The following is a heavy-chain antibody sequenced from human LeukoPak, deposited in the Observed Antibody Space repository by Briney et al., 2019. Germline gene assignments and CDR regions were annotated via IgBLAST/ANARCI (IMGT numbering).Heavy chain of an antibody. CDR2: IYISGST. Sequence: SETLSLTCTVSGGSISSYYWSWIRQPAGKGLEWIGRIYISGSTNYNPSLKSRVTISVDTSKNQFSLKLSSVTAADTAVYYCAKGNGVSGYSDDWFDPWDQGTLVTVSS. J-gene: IGHJ5*02. CDR3: AKGNGVSGYSDDWFDP. D-gene: IGHD6-25*01. V-gene: IGHV4-4*07. CDR1: GGSISSYY.